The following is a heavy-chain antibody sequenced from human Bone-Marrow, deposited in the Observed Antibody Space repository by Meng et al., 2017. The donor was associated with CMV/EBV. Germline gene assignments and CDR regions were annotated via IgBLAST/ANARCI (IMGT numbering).Heavy chain of an antibody. Sequence: SVKVSCKASGGTFSSYAISWVRQAPGQGLEWMGGIIPIFGTANYAQKFQGRVTITTDESTSTAYMELSSLRSEDTAVYYCARDWFEYSSSGGTKQPEYYFDYWGQGTLVTVSS. CDR3: ARDWFEYSSSGGTKQPEYYFDY. J-gene: IGHJ4*02. CDR1: GGTFSSYA. CDR2: IIPIFGTA. V-gene: IGHV1-69*05. D-gene: IGHD6-6*01.